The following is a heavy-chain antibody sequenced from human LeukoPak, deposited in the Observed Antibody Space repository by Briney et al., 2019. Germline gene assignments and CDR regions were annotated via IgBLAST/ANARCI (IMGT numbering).Heavy chain of an antibody. CDR1: GFTFSDSY. CDR3: ARDPVDVPITPIY. J-gene: IGHJ4*02. V-gene: IGHV3-11*05. CDR2: ISSSSSYT. Sequence: GGSLRLSCAASGFTFSDSYMSWIRQAPGKGLERVSDISSSSSYTNYADSVKGRFTISRDNAKNSLDLQMNSLRVEDTAVYYCARDPVDVPITPIYWGQGTLVTVSS. D-gene: IGHD3-10*02.